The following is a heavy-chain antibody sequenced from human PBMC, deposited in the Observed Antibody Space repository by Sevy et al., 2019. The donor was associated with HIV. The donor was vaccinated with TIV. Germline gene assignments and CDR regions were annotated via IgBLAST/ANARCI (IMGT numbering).Heavy chain of an antibody. V-gene: IGHV3-23*01. CDR2: ISGSGGST. D-gene: IGHD6-13*01. CDR3: AKGDSTFYGMDV. J-gene: IGHJ6*02. Sequence: GGSLRLSCAASGFTFNTHAMNWVRQAPGKGLEWVSAISGSGGSTYYADSVKGRFTISRDKSKNTLYLQMNNLRAEDTAVYYCAKGDSTFYGMDVWGQGTTVTVSS. CDR1: GFTFNTHA.